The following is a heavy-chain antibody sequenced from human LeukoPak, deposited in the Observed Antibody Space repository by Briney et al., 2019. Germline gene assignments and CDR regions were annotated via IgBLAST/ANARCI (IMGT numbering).Heavy chain of an antibody. CDR2: ISSSSSYI. CDR3: ARFIIAFDY. D-gene: IGHD3-10*01. Sequence: GGSLRLSCVASGFTFSNYDMNWVRQAPGKGLEWVSFISSSSSYIYYADSVKGRFTISRDNARKSLYLQMHSLRAEDTAVYYCARFIIAFDYWGQGTLATVSS. V-gene: IGHV3-21*01. CDR1: GFTFSNYD. J-gene: IGHJ4*02.